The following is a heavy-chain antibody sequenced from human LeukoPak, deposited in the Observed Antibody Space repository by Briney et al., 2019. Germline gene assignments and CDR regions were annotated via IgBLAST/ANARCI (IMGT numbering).Heavy chain of an antibody. CDR1: GYTFTGYY. D-gene: IGHD6-19*01. V-gene: IGHV1-2*04. J-gene: IGHJ4*02. CDR3: ARDQGIAVTATPSDY. Sequence: ASLKVSCKASGYTFTGYYMHWVRQAPGQGLEWMGWINPNSGGTNYAQKFQGWVTMTRDTSISTAYMELSRLRSDDTAVYYCARDQGIAVTATPSDYWGQGTLVTVSS. CDR2: INPNSGGT.